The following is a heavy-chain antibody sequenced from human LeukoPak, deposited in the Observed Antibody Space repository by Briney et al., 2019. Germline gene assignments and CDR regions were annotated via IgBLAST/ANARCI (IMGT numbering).Heavy chain of an antibody. Sequence: PGGSLRLSCAASGFTFSSYGMHWVRQAPGKGLEWVAVISYDGSNKYYADSVKGRFTISRDNSKNTLYLQMNSLRAEDTAVYYCAKGLYAYCGGDCYRDNWFDPWGQGTLVTVSS. CDR1: GFTFSSYG. J-gene: IGHJ5*02. CDR3: AKGLYAYCGGDCYRDNWFDP. V-gene: IGHV3-30*18. D-gene: IGHD2-21*02. CDR2: ISYDGSNK.